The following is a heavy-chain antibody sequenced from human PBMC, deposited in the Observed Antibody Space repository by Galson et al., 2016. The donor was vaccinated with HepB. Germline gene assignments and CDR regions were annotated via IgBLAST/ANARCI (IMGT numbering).Heavy chain of an antibody. CDR2: INGGGSA. J-gene: IGHJ6*02. V-gene: IGHV4-34*01. CDR3: VRERLLRYFDLFPSGYYGIDV. Sequence: ETLSLTCAVSGASFGDFSWSWIRQSPGKGLEWIGEINGGGSANYSPSLKTRVTISIDTSKNQFSLNLSSVTAADTAIYYCVRERLLRYFDLFPSGYYGIDVWGQGTTVTVSS. CDR1: GASFGDFS. D-gene: IGHD3-9*01.